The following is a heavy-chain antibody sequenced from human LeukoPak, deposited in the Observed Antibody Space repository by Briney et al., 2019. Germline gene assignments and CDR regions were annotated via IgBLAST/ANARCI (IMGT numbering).Heavy chain of an antibody. V-gene: IGHV4-30-2*01. Sequence: SQTLSLTCTVSGGSISSGGYYWSWIRQPPGKGLEWIGEIYHSGSTNYNPSLKSRVTISVDKSKNQFSLKLSSVTAADTAVYYCARRILYSNCGAFDIWGQGTMVTVSS. CDR3: ARRILYSNCGAFDI. J-gene: IGHJ3*02. D-gene: IGHD4-11*01. CDR2: IYHSGST. CDR1: GGSISSGGYY.